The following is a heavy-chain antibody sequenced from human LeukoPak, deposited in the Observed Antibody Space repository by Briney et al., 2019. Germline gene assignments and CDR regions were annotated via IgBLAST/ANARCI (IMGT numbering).Heavy chain of an antibody. CDR2: ISDDGSYT. CDR1: GFSFSSHW. D-gene: IGHD2-21*01. V-gene: IGHV3-74*01. Sequence: GGSLRLSCAASGFSFSSHWVHWVRQAPGKGLVWVSRISDDGSYTSNMDSVKGRFTISRDNVNNMLYLHVNSLRAEDTAVYYCASFGISWRSSYWGQGTLVTVSS. J-gene: IGHJ4*02. CDR3: ASFGISWRSSY.